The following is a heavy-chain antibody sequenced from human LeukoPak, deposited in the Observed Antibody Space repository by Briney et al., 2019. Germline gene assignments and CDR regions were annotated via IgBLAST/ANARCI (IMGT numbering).Heavy chain of an antibody. J-gene: IGHJ6*03. D-gene: IGHD3-3*01. V-gene: IGHV1-2*02. Sequence: GASVKVSCKASGYTFTGYYMHWVRQAPGQGLEWMGWINPNSGGTNYAQKFQGRVTMTRDTSISTAYMELSRLRSDDTAVYYCAREEVTIFGVVVNYYYYMDVWGKGTTVTVSS. CDR1: GYTFTGYY. CDR2: INPNSGGT. CDR3: AREEVTIFGVVVNYYYYMDV.